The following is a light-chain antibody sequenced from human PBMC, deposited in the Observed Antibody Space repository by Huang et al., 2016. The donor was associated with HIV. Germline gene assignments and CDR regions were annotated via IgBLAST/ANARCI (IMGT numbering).Light chain of an antibody. V-gene: IGKV1-33*01. CDR3: QQYDYLPYT. CDR2: VAT. Sequence: DIQMTQSPSSLSASVGDRVTITCRASQDISNHLNWYQQKPGKAPKLLIYVATNLETGVSSRFSGSGSGTDFTFTISSLQPEDIATYYCQQYDYLPYTFGQGTMLEIK. J-gene: IGKJ2*01. CDR1: QDISNH.